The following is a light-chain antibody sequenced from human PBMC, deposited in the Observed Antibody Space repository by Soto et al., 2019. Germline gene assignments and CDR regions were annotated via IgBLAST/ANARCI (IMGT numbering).Light chain of an antibody. V-gene: IGKV1-39*01. CDR3: QQTSSVPRT. CDR2: LTS. CDR1: KTINTF. J-gene: IGKJ2*01. Sequence: DIQMTQSPYSLSASVGDRVTITCRASKTINTFLNWYQQRPGEAPKLLLYLTSNLHTGVPSRFSGSGSGTDFTLTISSLQPEDFATYYCQQTSSVPRTFGQGTKLEIK.